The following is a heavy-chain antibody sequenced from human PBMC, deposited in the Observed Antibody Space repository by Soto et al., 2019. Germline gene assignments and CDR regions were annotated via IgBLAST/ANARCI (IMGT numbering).Heavy chain of an antibody. V-gene: IGHV3-23*01. D-gene: IGHD2-21*02. J-gene: IGHJ4*02. CDR1: GFTFSSYA. CDR2: ISGSGGST. Sequence: PGGSLRLSCAASGFTFSSYAMSWVRQAPGKGLEWVSAISGSGGSTYYADSVKGRFTISRDNSKNTLYLQMNSLRAEDTAVYYCARDPSPAIGPQDYWGQGTLVTVSS. CDR3: ARDPSPAIGPQDY.